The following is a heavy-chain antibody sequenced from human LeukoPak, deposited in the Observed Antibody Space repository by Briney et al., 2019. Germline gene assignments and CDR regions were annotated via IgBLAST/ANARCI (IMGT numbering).Heavy chain of an antibody. D-gene: IGHD3-22*01. CDR2: IYSGGSP. V-gene: IGHV3-53*01. J-gene: IGHJ4*02. Sequence: GGSLRLSCAASGFTFSTNYMSWVRQAPGKGLEWVSVIYSGGSPYYADSAKGRFTISRDNSKNTLYLQMNSLRAEDTAVYYCARDLNYYDSSGYGHWGQGTLVTVSS. CDR3: ARDLNYYDSSGYGH. CDR1: GFTFSTNY.